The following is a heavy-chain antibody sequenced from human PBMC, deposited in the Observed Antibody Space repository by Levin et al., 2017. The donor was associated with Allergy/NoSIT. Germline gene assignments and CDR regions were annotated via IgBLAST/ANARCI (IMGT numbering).Heavy chain of an antibody. CDR3: ARTAAVAGTYAFDI. CDR2: INPNSGGT. Sequence: ASVKVSCKASGYTFTGYYMHWVRQAPGQGLEWMGWINPNSGGTNYAQKFQGRVTMTRDTSISTAYMELSRLRSDDTAVYYCARTAAVAGTYAFDIWGQGTMVTVSS. D-gene: IGHD6-19*01. CDR1: GYTFTGYY. J-gene: IGHJ3*02. V-gene: IGHV1-2*02.